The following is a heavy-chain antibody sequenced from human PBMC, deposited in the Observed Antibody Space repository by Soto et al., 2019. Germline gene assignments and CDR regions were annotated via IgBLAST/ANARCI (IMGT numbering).Heavy chain of an antibody. Sequence: SGPTLVKPTQTLTLTCTFSGFSLSTSGVGVGWIRQPPGKALEWLALIYWDDDKRYSPSLKSRLTITKDTSKNQVVLTMTNMDPVDTTTYYCAHSRLAAAGRRAFDIWGQGTMVTVSS. CDR2: IYWDDDK. D-gene: IGHD6-13*01. J-gene: IGHJ3*02. V-gene: IGHV2-5*02. CDR3: AHSRLAAAGRRAFDI. CDR1: GFSLSTSGVG.